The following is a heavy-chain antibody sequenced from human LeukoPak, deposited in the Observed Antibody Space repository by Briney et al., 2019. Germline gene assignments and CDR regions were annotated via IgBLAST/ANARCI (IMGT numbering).Heavy chain of an antibody. CDR3: ARGRRIAVTRDNWFDP. CDR2: INPSGGST. D-gene: IGHD6-19*01. Sequence: ASVKVSCKASGYTFTSYYMHWVRQAPGQGLEWMEIINPSGGSTSYAQKFQGRVTMTRDTSTSTVYMELSSLRSEDTAVYYCARGRRIAVTRDNWFDPWGQGTLVTVSS. CDR1: GYTFTSYY. V-gene: IGHV1-46*01. J-gene: IGHJ5*02.